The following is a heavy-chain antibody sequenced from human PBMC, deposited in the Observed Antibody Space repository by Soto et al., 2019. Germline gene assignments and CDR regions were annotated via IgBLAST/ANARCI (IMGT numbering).Heavy chain of an antibody. CDR1: GFTFSRHT. CDR3: AGEVDYDFWSGFNTHPDYCDA. Sequence: QVQLVESGGGVVQPGRSLRLSCAASGFTFSRHTMHWVRQAPGKGLEWVAGISDDGSNTYYADSVKGRFTISRDNSKNTLNLKMNSLSSEDPAGHHCAGEVDYDFWSGFNTHPDYCDAWGKGTLVTASS. D-gene: IGHD3-3*01. J-gene: IGHJ4*02. CDR2: ISDDGSNT. V-gene: IGHV3-30-3*01.